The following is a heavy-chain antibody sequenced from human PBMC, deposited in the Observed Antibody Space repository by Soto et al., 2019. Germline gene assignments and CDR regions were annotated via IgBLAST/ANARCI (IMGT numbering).Heavy chain of an antibody. CDR1: GGSISSYY. V-gene: IGHV4-59*01. D-gene: IGHD6-13*01. Sequence: SETLSLTCTVSGGSISSYYWSWIRQPPGKGLEWIGYIYYSGSPNYNPSLKSRVTISVDTSKNQFSLKLSSVTAADTAMYYCASSNIAAAGFYYYGMDVWGRGTTVTVSS. J-gene: IGHJ6*02. CDR3: ASSNIAAAGFYYYGMDV. CDR2: IYYSGSP.